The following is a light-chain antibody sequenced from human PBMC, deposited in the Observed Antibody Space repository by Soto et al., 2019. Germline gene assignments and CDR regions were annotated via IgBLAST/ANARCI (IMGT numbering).Light chain of an antibody. Sequence: DIQMTQSPSSLSASVGDRVTITCQASQDISNYLNWYQQKPGKAPKLLIYDASNLETRVPSRFSGSGSWTDFTFTISSLQPEDIATYYCQQYDNLPPLTFGGGTKVEIK. CDR3: QQYDNLPPLT. V-gene: IGKV1-33*01. CDR2: DAS. J-gene: IGKJ4*01. CDR1: QDISNY.